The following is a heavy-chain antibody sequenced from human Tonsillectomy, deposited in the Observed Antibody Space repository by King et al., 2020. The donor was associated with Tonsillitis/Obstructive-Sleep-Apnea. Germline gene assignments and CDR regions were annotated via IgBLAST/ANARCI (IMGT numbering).Heavy chain of an antibody. V-gene: IGHV3-20*04. D-gene: IGHD3-10*01. Sequence: VQLVESGGRVVRPGGSLRLSCVASGFNFDNYGMSWVRQAPGKGLEWLSGINWNGGYTGYADSVKGRFTISRDNAKNSLYLQMNSLRVEDTALYYCARDLLGVENNYYVSGRPDFWGQGTLVTVSS. CDR1: GFNFDNYG. CDR3: ARDLLGVENNYYVSGRPDF. J-gene: IGHJ4*02. CDR2: INWNGGYT.